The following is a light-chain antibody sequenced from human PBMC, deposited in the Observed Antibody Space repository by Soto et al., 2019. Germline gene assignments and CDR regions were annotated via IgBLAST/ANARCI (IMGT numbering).Light chain of an antibody. CDR1: QSVSSSY. J-gene: IGKJ1*01. V-gene: IGKV3-20*01. CDR2: GAS. Sequence: ENVLTQSPGTLSLSPGERATLSCRASQSVSSSYLAWYRQKPGQAPRLLIYGASSRATGIPDRFSGSGSGTEFTLTISRLEPEDFAVYYCQQYGSTPVTFGQGTKVEIK. CDR3: QQYGSTPVT.